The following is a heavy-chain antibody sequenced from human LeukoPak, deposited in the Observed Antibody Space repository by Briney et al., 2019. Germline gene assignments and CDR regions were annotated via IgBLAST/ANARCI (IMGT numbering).Heavy chain of an antibody. Sequence: PSETLSLTCTVSGGSISSYYWCWVRQPAGKGLEWIGRIYTSGSTNYNPSLKSRVTMSVDTSKNQFSLKLSSVTAADTAVYYCARDEASSGTIFDYWGQGTLVTVSS. J-gene: IGHJ4*02. CDR2: IYTSGST. D-gene: IGHD6-19*01. CDR1: GGSISSYY. V-gene: IGHV4-4*07. CDR3: ARDEASSGTIFDY.